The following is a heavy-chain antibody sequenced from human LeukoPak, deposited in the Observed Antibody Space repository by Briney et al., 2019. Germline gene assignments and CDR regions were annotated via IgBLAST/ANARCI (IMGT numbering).Heavy chain of an antibody. J-gene: IGHJ5*02. CDR1: GGSISSSSYY. V-gene: IGHV4-39*07. Sequence: SETLSLACTVSGGSISSSSYYWGWIRQPPGKGLEWIGSIYYSGSTYYNPSLKSRVTISVDTSKNQFSLKLSSVTAADTAVYYCARGLGTIFGVVIPNWFDPWGQGTLVTVSS. CDR3: ARGLGTIFGVVIPNWFDP. D-gene: IGHD3-3*01. CDR2: IYYSGST.